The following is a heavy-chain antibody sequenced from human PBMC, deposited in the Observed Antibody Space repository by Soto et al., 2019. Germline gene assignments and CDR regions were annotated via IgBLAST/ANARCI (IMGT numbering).Heavy chain of an antibody. CDR1: GGSISTGGYS. CDR2: TYHSGNP. J-gene: IGHJ4*02. D-gene: IGHD2-8*01. CDR3: ATINQWAQPYFDD. Sequence: SETLSLICAVSGGSISTGGYSWAWIRQPPGKALEWIGHTYHSGNPNYNPSLKSRVIMSVDRSKNQFSLNLSSVTAEDTAVYYCATINQWAQPYFDDWGQGTLVTVSS. V-gene: IGHV4-30-2*02.